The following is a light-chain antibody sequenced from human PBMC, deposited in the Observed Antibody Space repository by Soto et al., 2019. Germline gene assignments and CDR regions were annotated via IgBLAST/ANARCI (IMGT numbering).Light chain of an antibody. CDR1: TSEIGSYSP. CDR2: EVR. CDR3: CSYAGSISFVV. Sequence: QSALTPPAPVSGAPGQSITISRTGNTSEIGSYSPVSWYQQHPGKAPKLMIYEVRRRPSGVSNRFSGSKSGNTASLTISGLQAEDEADYYCCSYAGSISFVVLGGGTKVTVL. V-gene: IGLV2-23*02. J-gene: IGLJ2*01.